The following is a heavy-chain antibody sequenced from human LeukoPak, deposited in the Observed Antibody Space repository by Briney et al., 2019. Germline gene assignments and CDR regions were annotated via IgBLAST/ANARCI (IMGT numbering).Heavy chain of an antibody. V-gene: IGHV3-15*01. Sequence: GLTLTKARVKCSRQAPALGLEWVGRIKSKGDGETTDYAAPVKGRFTMSRDDSKATLYLQMNSLKAEDTAVYYCTTDLGLTMIRGVIVYWGQGALGTVSS. CDR2: IKSKGDGETT. D-gene: IGHD3-10*01. CDR1: GLTLTKAR. CDR3: TTDLGLTMIRGVIVY. J-gene: IGHJ4*02.